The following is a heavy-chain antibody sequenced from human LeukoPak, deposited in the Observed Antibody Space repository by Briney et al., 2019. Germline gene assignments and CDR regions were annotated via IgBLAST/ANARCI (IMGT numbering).Heavy chain of an antibody. V-gene: IGHV3-30*02. D-gene: IGHD6-19*01. CDR3: AKDRVAVAGHFDY. CDR2: IRYDGSNK. Sequence: GGSLRLSYAASGFTFSSYGMHWVRQAPGKGLEWVAFIRYDGSNKYYADSVKGRFTISRDNSKNTLYLQMNSLRAEDTAVYYCAKDRVAVAGHFDYWGQGTLVTVSS. J-gene: IGHJ4*02. CDR1: GFTFSSYG.